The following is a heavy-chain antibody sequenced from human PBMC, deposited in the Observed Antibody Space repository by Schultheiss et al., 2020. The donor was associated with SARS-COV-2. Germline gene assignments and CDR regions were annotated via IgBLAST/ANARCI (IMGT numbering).Heavy chain of an antibody. CDR3: ARDLYSSGGSCYAY. V-gene: IGHV3-74*01. CDR2: TNTDGSTT. J-gene: IGHJ4*02. Sequence: GGSLRLSCAASGFTFSNYWMHWVRQAPGKGLVWVSRTNTDGSTTNYADFVKGRFTISRDNAKNTLYLQMNSLRAEDTAVYYCARDLYSSGGSCYAYWGQGTLVTVSS. CDR1: GFTFSNYW. D-gene: IGHD2-15*01.